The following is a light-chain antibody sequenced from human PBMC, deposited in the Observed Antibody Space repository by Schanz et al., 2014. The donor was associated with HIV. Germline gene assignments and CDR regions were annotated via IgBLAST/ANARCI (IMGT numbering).Light chain of an antibody. V-gene: IGKV3-20*01. CDR3: HQYGSSRGT. CDR1: QSVGIN. Sequence: EIVLTQSPGSLSLSPGGRATLSCGASQSVGINLAWYQQKPGQAPRLLIHGASRRATGIPDRFSGSGSGTDFTLHISRLEPEDFAVYYCHQYGSSRGTFGGGTKVELK. CDR2: GAS. J-gene: IGKJ4*01.